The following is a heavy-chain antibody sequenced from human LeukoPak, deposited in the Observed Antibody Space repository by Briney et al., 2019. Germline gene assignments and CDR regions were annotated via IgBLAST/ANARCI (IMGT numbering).Heavy chain of an antibody. D-gene: IGHD1-1*01. J-gene: IGHJ5*02. CDR2: FHTSGST. Sequence: PSETLSLTCTVSGGSISSGSYYWSWIRQPAGKGLEWIGRFHTSGSTYYNPSLRSRVTISGDKSKNQLSLNLSSVTAADTAVYYCARDWNWFDPWGQGTLVTVSS. V-gene: IGHV4-61*02. CDR3: ARDWNWFDP. CDR1: GGSISSGSYY.